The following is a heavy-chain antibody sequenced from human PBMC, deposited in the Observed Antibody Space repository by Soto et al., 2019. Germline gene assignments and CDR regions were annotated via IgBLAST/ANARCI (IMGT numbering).Heavy chain of an antibody. CDR3: ARDPENCGGECSSAFDI. J-gene: IGHJ3*02. V-gene: IGHV3-74*01. D-gene: IGHD2-21*01. Sequence: PGGSLRLSCAASGFTFNSYTMAWVRQAPGKGLEWVSRINSDGSITTYADSVKGRFTISRDNAKKTLYLQMNSLTAADTAVYYCARDPENCGGECSSAFDIWGQGTMVT. CDR2: INSDGSIT. CDR1: GFTFNSYT.